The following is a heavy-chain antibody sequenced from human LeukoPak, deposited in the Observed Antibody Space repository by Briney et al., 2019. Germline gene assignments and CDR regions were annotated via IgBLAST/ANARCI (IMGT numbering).Heavy chain of an antibody. J-gene: IGHJ3*02. Sequence: GASVKVSCKASGGTFSSYTISWVRQAPGQGLEWMGRIIPILGIANYAQKFQGRVTITADKSTSTAYMELSSLKSEDTAVYYCARAPGIAAIGAFDIWGQGTMFTVSS. CDR3: ARAPGIAAIGAFDI. CDR1: GGTFSSYT. CDR2: IIPILGIA. D-gene: IGHD6-25*01. V-gene: IGHV1-69*02.